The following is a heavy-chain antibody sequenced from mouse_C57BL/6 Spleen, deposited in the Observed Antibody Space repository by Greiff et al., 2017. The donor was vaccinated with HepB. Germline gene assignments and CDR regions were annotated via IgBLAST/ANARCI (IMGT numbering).Heavy chain of an antibody. CDR3: ARDGGLRAMDY. V-gene: IGHV5-16*01. CDR2: INYDGSST. Sequence: EVKLVESEGGLVQPGSSMKLSCTASGFTFSDYYMAWVRQVPEKGLEWVANINYDGSSTYYLDSLKSRFIISRDNAKNILYLQMSSLKSEDTATYYCARDGGLRAMDYWGQGTSVTVSS. D-gene: IGHD3-3*01. CDR1: GFTFSDYY. J-gene: IGHJ4*01.